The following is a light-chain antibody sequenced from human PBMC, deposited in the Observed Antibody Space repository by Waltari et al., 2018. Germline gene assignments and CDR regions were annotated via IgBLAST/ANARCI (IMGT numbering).Light chain of an antibody. Sequence: DIVMTQSPDSLAVSLGARATIICKSSESVLYIANDMIYLAWYQQTPGQPPRLLIHCASTRESVVPDRFSGSGAGTDFTLTISSLQAEDVATYFCPQYYRRRTFGPGTKVEI. J-gene: IGKJ1*01. CDR1: ESVLYIANDMIY. V-gene: IGKV4-1*01. CDR3: PQYYRRRT. CDR2: CAS.